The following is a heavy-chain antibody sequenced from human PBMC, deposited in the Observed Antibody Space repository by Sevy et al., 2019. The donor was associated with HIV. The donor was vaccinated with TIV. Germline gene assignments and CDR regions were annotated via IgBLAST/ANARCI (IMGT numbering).Heavy chain of an antibody. CDR1: GFTFSSYA. D-gene: IGHD2-2*01. Sequence: GGSLRLSCAASGFTFSSYAMSWVRQAPGKGLEWVSAFRGSGGSTYYADSVKGRFTISRDNSKNTLYLQMNSLRAEDTAVYYCAKKSRSSTSSEVDYWGQGTLVTVSS. CDR3: AKKSRSSTSSEVDY. V-gene: IGHV3-23*01. CDR2: FRGSGGST. J-gene: IGHJ4*02.